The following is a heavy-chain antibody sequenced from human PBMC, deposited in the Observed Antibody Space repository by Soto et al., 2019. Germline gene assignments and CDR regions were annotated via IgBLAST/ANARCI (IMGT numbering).Heavy chain of an antibody. Sequence: SETLSLTCTVSGGSISSYYWSWIRQPPGKGLEWIGYIYYSGSTNYNPSLKSRVTISVDTSKNQFSLKLSSVTAADTAVYYCARHLPQYCSGGSCLMRRKGACYFDYCGPGTLV. D-gene: IGHD2-15*01. CDR2: IYYSGST. CDR3: ARHLPQYCSGGSCLMRRKGACYFDY. J-gene: IGHJ4*02. CDR1: GGSISSYY. V-gene: IGHV4-59*08.